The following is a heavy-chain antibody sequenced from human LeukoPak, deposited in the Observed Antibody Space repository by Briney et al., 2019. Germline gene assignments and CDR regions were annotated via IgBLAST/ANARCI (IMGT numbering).Heavy chain of an antibody. J-gene: IGHJ4*02. CDR2: ISSSSSTI. Sequence: PGGSLRLSCAASGFTFSSYSMNWVRRAPGKGLEWVSYISSSSSTIYYADSVKGRFTISRDNSKNTLYLQMNSLRAEDTAVYYCAKLSITMIVVVITEAEYYFDYWGQGTLVTVSS. CDR3: AKLSITMIVVVITEAEYYFDY. V-gene: IGHV3-48*01. D-gene: IGHD3-22*01. CDR1: GFTFSSYS.